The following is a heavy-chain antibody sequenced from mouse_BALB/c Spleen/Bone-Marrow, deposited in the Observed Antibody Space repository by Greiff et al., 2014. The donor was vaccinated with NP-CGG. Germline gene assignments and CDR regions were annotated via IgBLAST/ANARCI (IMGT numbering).Heavy chain of an antibody. CDR1: GFTFSSYA. CDR3: ASLFRGAMDY. CDR2: ISSGGSYT. V-gene: IGHV5-9-3*01. Sequence: EVQLVESGGGLVKPGGSLKLSCAASGFTFSSYAMSWVRQTPGKRLEWVATISSGGSYTYYPDSVKGRFTISRDNAKNTLYLQMSSLRSEDTAMYYCASLFRGAMDYWGQGTSVTVSS. J-gene: IGHJ4*01.